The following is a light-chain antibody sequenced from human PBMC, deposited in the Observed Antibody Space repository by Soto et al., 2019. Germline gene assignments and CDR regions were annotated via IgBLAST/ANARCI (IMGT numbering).Light chain of an antibody. CDR2: EGS. CDR3: CSYAGSSTYV. CDR1: SSDVGSYNL. Sequence: QSVLTQPASVSGSPGQSITISCTGTSSDVGSYNLVSWYQQRPGKAPKLMIYEGSKRPSGVSNRFSGSKSGNTASLTISGLQAEDEADYYCCSYAGSSTYVFGTGTEVTVL. J-gene: IGLJ1*01. V-gene: IGLV2-23*01.